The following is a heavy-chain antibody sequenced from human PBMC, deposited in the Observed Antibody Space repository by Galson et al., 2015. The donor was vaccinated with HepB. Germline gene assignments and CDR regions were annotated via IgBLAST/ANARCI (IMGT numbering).Heavy chain of an antibody. CDR3: TTALPGNYQDFYFDY. D-gene: IGHD1-7*01. J-gene: IGHJ4*02. CDR2: IKSKTDGGTT. V-gene: IGHV3-15*01. Sequence: LRLSCAASGFTFSNAWMSWVRQAPGKGLEWVGRIKSKTDGGTTDYAAPVKGRFTISRDDSKNTLYLQMNSLKTEDTAVYYCTTALPGNYQDFYFDYWGQGTLVTVSS. CDR1: GFTFSNAW.